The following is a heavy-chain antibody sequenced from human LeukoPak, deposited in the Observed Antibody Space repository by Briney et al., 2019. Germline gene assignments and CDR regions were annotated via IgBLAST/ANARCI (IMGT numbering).Heavy chain of an antibody. V-gene: IGHV3-23*01. J-gene: IGHJ4*02. CDR3: AKAPTSTTWVSDF. CDR1: GFTFSSYA. Sequence: GGSLRLSCVASGFTFSSYAMTWVRQAPGKGLEWVSDIGGSGSGAYYADPVKGRFTISRDNSKNTLYLQINSMRAEDTAIYYCAKAPTSTTWVSDFWGQGTLVTVSS. CDR2: IGGSGSGA. D-gene: IGHD2/OR15-2a*01.